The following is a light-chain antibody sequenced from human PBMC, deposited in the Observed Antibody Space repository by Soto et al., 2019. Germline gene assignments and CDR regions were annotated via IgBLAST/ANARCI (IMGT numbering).Light chain of an antibody. V-gene: IGLV4-60*03. J-gene: IGLJ3*02. CDR3: ETWDSNTRV. CDR1: SWHMNNI. CDR2: VEGSGTY. Sequence: QLVLTQSSSASASLGSSVKLTCTLSSWHMNNIIIWHQQQPGKAPQYLMKVEGSGTYNKGSEVPDRFSGSSSGADRYLTISNVQSDDEAEYYCETWDSNTRVFGGGTKVTVL.